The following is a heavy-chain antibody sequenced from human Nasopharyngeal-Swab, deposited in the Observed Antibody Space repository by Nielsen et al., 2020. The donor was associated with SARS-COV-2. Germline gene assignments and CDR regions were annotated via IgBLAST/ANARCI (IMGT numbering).Heavy chain of an antibody. Sequence: ASVNVSCKVSGYTLTELSMHWVRQAPGKGLEWMGGFDPEDGETIYAQKFQGRVTMTEDTSTDTAYMELSSLRSEDTAVYYCATFPAVYSSGWYPFDYWGQGTLVTVSS. CDR2: FDPEDGET. J-gene: IGHJ4*02. CDR1: GYTLTELS. D-gene: IGHD6-19*01. V-gene: IGHV1-24*01. CDR3: ATFPAVYSSGWYPFDY.